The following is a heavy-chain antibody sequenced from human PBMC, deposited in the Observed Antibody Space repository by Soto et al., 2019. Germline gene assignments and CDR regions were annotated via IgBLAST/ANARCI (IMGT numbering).Heavy chain of an antibody. V-gene: IGHV4-4*07. J-gene: IGHJ3*01. CDR1: SDYMSTYY. Sequence: SETRSDARTGSSDYMSTYYCNWIRQSAEKGLEWIGRISATGTTTYIPSLKSRITLSVDTSKNGFSLNLKFVTAADMAVYFCARDQYGAADFWGPGTLGT. CDR3: ARDQYGAADF. CDR2: ISATGTT. D-gene: IGHD3-10*01.